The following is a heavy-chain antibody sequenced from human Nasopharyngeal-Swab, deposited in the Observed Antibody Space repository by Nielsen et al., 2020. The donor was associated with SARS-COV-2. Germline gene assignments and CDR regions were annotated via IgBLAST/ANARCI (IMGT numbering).Heavy chain of an antibody. CDR3: ARAGMGRGFDY. V-gene: IGHV1-3*01. D-gene: IGHD3-10*01. J-gene: IGHJ4*02. Sequence: WVRQAPGQRLEWMGWINAGNGNTKYSQKFQGRVTITRDTSASTAYMELSSLRSEDTAVYYRARAGMGRGFDYWGQGTLVTASS. CDR2: INAGNGNT.